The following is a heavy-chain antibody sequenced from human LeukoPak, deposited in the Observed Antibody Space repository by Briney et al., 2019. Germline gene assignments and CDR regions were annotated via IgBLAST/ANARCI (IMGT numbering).Heavy chain of an antibody. CDR2: IIPIFGTA. V-gene: IGHV1-69*05. CDR1: GGPFSSYA. CDR3: ASSSPYGDYGKDDY. Sequence: SVKVSCKASGGPFSSYAISWVRQAPGQGLEWMGRIIPIFGTANYAQKFQGRVTITTDESTSTAYMELSSLRSEDTAVYYCASSSPYGDYGKDDYWGQGTLVTVSS. D-gene: IGHD4-17*01. J-gene: IGHJ4*02.